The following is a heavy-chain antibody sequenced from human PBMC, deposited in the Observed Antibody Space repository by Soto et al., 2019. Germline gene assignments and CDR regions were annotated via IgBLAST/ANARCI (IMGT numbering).Heavy chain of an antibody. Sequence: PGGSLRLSCAASGFIFSSYSMNWVRRAPGKGLEWVSSITTSSSNIYYADSVKGRFTLSRDNAKNSLYLQMNSLRAEDTAVYHCARSPRGFSYGKIDYWGQGT. V-gene: IGHV3-21*01. CDR1: GFIFSSYS. D-gene: IGHD5-18*01. J-gene: IGHJ4*02. CDR3: ARSPRGFSYGKIDY. CDR2: ITTSSSNI.